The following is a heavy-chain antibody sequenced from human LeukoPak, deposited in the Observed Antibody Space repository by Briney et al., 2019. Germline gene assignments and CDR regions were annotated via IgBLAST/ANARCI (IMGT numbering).Heavy chain of an antibody. CDR2: VNHRGST. D-gene: IGHD6-19*01. Sequence: PSETLSLTCAVYGGSFSDYYWTWIRQPPGKGLEWIGEVNHRGSTHYNPSLKSRVTISVDTSKKQFSLKLSSVTAADTAVYYCATYSTGFDIWGQGTVVTVSS. CDR1: GGSFSDYY. J-gene: IGHJ3*02. V-gene: IGHV4-34*01. CDR3: ATYSTGFDI.